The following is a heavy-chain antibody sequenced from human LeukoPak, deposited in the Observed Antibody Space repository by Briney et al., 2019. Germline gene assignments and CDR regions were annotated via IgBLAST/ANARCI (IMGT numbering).Heavy chain of an antibody. Sequence: ASVKVSCKASGYTFTEYDINWVRQAPGQGLEWIGWISPYNYNTNYAQKFRGRVTLTTDTSTSTFYMELRSLRSDDTAVYFCAREGKGRVPFDIWGQGTRVIVSS. CDR2: ISPYNYNT. V-gene: IGHV1-18*01. CDR3: AREGKGRVPFDI. D-gene: IGHD5-24*01. CDR1: GYTFTEYD. J-gene: IGHJ3*02.